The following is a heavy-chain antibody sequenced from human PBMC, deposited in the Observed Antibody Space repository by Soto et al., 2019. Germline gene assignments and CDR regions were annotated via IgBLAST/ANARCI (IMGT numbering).Heavy chain of an antibody. CDR2: ISGGGDAT. J-gene: IGHJ2*01. V-gene: IGHV3-23*01. CDR1: GFTFISYA. D-gene: IGHD3-10*01. Sequence: EVQLLESGGGLVQPGGSLRLSCAASGFTFISYAMNWVRQAPGKGLQWVSAISGGGDATFYADSVKGRFTISRDNSRNTVTLRINSLGADDTAVYYCARKVPGSTTRPDYWYFDLWGRGTLVTVSS. CDR3: ARKVPGSTTRPDYWYFDL.